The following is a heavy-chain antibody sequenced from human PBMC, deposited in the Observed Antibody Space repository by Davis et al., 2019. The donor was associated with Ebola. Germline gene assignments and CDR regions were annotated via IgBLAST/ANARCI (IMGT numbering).Heavy chain of an antibody. CDR3: ARGQTYGSMVYGLDV. J-gene: IGHJ6*02. CDR1: GGSIRSSSDY. CDR2: IYKSGSI. V-gene: IGHV4-39*01. D-gene: IGHD3-10*01. Sequence: MPSETLSLTCTVSGGSIRSSSDYWGWIRQPPGKGLEWIGNIYKSGSIYYNPSLKSRITISVDTSKNQFSLRLTSVSAADTAVYYCARGQTYGSMVYGLDVWGQGTTVTVSS.